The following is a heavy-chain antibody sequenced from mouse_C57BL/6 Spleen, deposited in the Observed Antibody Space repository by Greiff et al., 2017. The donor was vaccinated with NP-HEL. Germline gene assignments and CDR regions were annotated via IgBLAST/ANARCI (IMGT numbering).Heavy chain of an antibody. CDR3: AKYGNYAMDY. CDR1: GFSLTSYG. J-gene: IGHJ4*01. D-gene: IGHD2-1*01. V-gene: IGHV2-5*01. Sequence: VKLQQSGPGLVQPSQSLSITCTVSGFSLTSYGVHWVRQSPGKGLEWLGVIWRGGSTDYNAAFMSRLSIIKDNSKSQVFFKMNSLQADDTAIYYCAKYGNYAMDYWGQGTSVTVSS. CDR2: IWRGGST.